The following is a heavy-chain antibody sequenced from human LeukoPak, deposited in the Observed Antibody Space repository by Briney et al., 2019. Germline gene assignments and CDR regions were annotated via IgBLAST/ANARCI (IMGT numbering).Heavy chain of an antibody. CDR2: IYNTRST. J-gene: IGHJ5*02. D-gene: IGHD3-22*01. V-gene: IGHV4-4*09. CDR1: GASIRSSY. Sequence: PSETLSLTCTVSGASIRSSYWSWLRQPPGKGLEWIGYIYNTRSTYSNHSLKSRVTVSVDTSMNQFSLKLSSMTAADTTVYYCARLDRSGYEMGGTWFDPWGQGTLVTVSS. CDR3: ARLDRSGYEMGGTWFDP.